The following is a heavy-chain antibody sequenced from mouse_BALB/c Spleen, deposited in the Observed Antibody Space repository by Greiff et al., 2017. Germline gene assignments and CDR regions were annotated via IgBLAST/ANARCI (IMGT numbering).Heavy chain of an antibody. Sequence: VQLQQSGTVLVRPGASVKMSCKASGYTFTSYWMHWVKQRPGQGLEWIGAIYPGNSDTSYNQKFKGKAKLTAVTSTSTAYMELSSLTNEDSAVYYCTRCYYGSSYTHYYAMDYWGQGTSVTVSS. J-gene: IGHJ4*01. V-gene: IGHV1-5*01. D-gene: IGHD1-1*01. CDR1: GYTFTSYW. CDR3: TRCYYGSSYTHYYAMDY. CDR2: IYPGNSDT.